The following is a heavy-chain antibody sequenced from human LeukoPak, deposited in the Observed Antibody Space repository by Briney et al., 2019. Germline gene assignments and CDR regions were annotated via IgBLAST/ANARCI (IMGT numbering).Heavy chain of an antibody. D-gene: IGHD3-22*01. CDR1: GFTFSSYS. CDR2: IRSKAYGGTT. J-gene: IGHJ4*02. CDR3: TRAGGYYDSSGYTPL. V-gene: IGHV3-49*04. Sequence: GGSLRLSCAASGFTFSSYSMNWVRQAPGKGLEWVGFIRSKAYGGTTEYAASVKGRFTISRDDSKSIAYLQMNSLKTEDTAVYYCTRAGGYYDSSGYTPLWGQGTLVTVSS.